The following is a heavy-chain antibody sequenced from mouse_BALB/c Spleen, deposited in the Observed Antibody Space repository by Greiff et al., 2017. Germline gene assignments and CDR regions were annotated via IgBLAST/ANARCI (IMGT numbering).Heavy chain of an antibody. CDR1: GYTFTSYW. V-gene: IGHV1S81*02. Sequence: VQLQQPGAELVKPGASVKLSCKASGYTFTSYWMHWVKQRPGQGLEWIGEINPSNGRTNYNEKFKSKATLTVDKSSSTAYMQLSSLTSEDSAVYYCARVHYYGSTGVFAYWGQGTLVTVSA. J-gene: IGHJ3*01. CDR3: ARVHYYGSTGVFAY. CDR2: INPSNGRT. D-gene: IGHD1-1*01.